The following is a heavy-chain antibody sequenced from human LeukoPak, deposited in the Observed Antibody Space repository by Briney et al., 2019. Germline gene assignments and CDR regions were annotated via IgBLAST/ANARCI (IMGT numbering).Heavy chain of an antibody. CDR1: GYTFTSYA. Sequence: GASVKVSCKASGYTFTSYAMNWVRQAPGQGLEWMGWINTNTGNPTYAQGFTGRFVFSLDTSVSTAYLQISSLKAEDTAVYYCARDLLEQQLSPPEYFQHWGQGTLVTVSS. CDR2: INTNTGNP. J-gene: IGHJ1*01. D-gene: IGHD6-13*01. CDR3: ARDLLEQQLSPPEYFQH. V-gene: IGHV7-4-1*02.